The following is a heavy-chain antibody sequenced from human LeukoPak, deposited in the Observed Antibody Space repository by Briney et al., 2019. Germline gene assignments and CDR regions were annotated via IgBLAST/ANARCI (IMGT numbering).Heavy chain of an antibody. CDR3: ARGGPEYDFWSGYYSD. V-gene: IGHV1-18*01. J-gene: IGHJ4*02. Sequence: ASVKVSCKASGYTLTSYGISWVRQAPGQGLEWMGWISAYNGNTNYAQKLQGRVTMTTDTSTSTAYMELRSLRSDDTAVYYCARGGPEYDFWSGYYSDWGQGTLVTVSS. CDR1: GYTLTSYG. CDR2: ISAYNGNT. D-gene: IGHD3-3*01.